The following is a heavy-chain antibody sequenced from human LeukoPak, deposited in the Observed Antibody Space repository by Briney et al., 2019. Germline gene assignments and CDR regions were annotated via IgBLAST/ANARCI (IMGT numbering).Heavy chain of an antibody. Sequence: PGGSLRLSCAASGFTFSSYAMSWVRQAPGKGLEWVSAISGSGGSTYYADSVKGRFTISRDNSKNSLYLQMNSLRAEDTAVYYCARDPLYYDILTGPGVFDYWGQGTLVTVSS. V-gene: IGHV3-23*01. CDR3: ARDPLYYDILTGPGVFDY. D-gene: IGHD3-9*01. CDR2: ISGSGGST. J-gene: IGHJ4*02. CDR1: GFTFSSYA.